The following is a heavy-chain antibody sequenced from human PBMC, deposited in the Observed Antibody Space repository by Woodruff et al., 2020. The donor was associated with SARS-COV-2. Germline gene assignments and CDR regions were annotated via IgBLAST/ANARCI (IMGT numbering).Heavy chain of an antibody. D-gene: IGHD2-2*01. V-gene: IGHV1-69*01. CDR2: TT. J-gene: IGHJ4*02. Sequence: TTNYAQKFQRRVTITADESTSTAYMELSSLRSEDTAVYYCARCSSTAICLGDYWGQGTLVTVSS. CDR3: ARCSSTAICLGDY.